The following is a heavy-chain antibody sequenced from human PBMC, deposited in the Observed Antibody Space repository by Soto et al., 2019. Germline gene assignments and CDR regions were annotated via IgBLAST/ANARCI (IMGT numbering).Heavy chain of an antibody. V-gene: IGHV1-69*06. CDR2: IIPIFGTA. CDR1: GGTFSSYA. Sequence: QVQLVQSGAEVKKPGSSVKVSCKASGGTFSSYAISWVRQAPGQGLEWMGGIIPIFGTANYAQKFQGRVTITADKYTSTAYMELSSLRSEHTAVYYYARSREGYCSGGSCYYFDYWGQGALVTVS. D-gene: IGHD2-15*01. CDR3: ARSREGYCSGGSCYYFDY. J-gene: IGHJ4*02.